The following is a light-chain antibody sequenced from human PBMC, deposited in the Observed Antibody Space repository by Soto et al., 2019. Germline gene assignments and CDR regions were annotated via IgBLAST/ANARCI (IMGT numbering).Light chain of an antibody. CDR3: QQYGASPPYT. V-gene: IGKV3-20*01. CDR1: RGISSSY. Sequence: EIVLTQSPGTLSLSPGESTTLSCRASRGISSSYLAWYQQKPGQAPRLLIYAASTRATGIPDRFRGSGSATDFTLTISRLEPEDSAVYYCQQYGASPPYTFGQGIKLEIK. J-gene: IGKJ2*01. CDR2: AAS.